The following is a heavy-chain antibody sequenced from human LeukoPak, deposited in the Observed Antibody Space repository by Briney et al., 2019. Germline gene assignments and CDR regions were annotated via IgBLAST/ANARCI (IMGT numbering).Heavy chain of an antibody. CDR1: EYTFTSYD. V-gene: IGHV1-8*01. Sequence: ASVKVSCKASEYTFTSYDINWVRQATGQGLEWMGWMSRNSGNTGYAQKFQGRVTVTRNTSISTAYMELSSLRSEDTAVYYCARGPNRKQLVPLDYWGQGTLVTVSS. CDR3: ARGPNRKQLVPLDY. D-gene: IGHD6-13*01. J-gene: IGHJ4*02. CDR2: MSRNSGNT.